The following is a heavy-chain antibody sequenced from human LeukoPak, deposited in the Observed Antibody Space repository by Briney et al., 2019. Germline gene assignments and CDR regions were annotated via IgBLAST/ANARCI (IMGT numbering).Heavy chain of an antibody. CDR2: IIPIFGTA. J-gene: IGHJ6*02. CDR3: ARVARFLEWLLPSLNYGMDV. Sequence: ASVKVSCKASGGTSSSYAISWVRQAPGQGLEWMGGIIPIFGTANYAQKFQGRVTITADESTSTAYMELSSLRSEDTAVYYCARVARFLEWLLPSLNYGMDVWGQGTTVTVSS. CDR1: GGTSSSYA. D-gene: IGHD3-3*01. V-gene: IGHV1-69*13.